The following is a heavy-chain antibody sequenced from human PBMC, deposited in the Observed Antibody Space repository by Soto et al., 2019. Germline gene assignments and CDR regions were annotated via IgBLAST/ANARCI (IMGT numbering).Heavy chain of an antibody. J-gene: IGHJ4*02. Sequence: QVQLQESGPGLVKPSGTLSLTCAVSGGSISSSNRWSWVRQPPGKGLEWIGEIYHSGSTNYNPSLKSPVTIAVDKSKNQFSLKLSSVTAADTAVYYCARVAVAGTRVDYWGQGTLVTVSS. CDR3: ARVAVAGTRVDY. D-gene: IGHD6-19*01. CDR2: IYHSGST. CDR1: GGSISSSNR. V-gene: IGHV4-4*02.